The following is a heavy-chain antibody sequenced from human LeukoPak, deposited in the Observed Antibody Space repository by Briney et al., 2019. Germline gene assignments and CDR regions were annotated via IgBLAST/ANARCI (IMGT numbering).Heavy chain of an antibody. Sequence: GRSLRLSCVASGFTFSNYAMHWVRQAPGKGLEWVAVISYAGNNEYHADSVKGRFTISRDNSKNTLYLQMNSLRAEDTAMYYCARALDDHGSGLYYYYYYGMDVWGQGTTVTVSS. CDR3: ARALDDHGSGLYYYYYYGMDV. J-gene: IGHJ6*02. D-gene: IGHD3-10*01. CDR2: ISYAGNNE. V-gene: IGHV3-30*03. CDR1: GFTFSNYA.